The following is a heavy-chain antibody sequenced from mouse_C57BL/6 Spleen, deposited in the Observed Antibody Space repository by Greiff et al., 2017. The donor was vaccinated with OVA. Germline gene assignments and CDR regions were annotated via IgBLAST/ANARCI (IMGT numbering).Heavy chain of an antibody. CDR1: GFSFNTYA. Sequence: EVQLVESGGGLVQPKGSLKLSCAASGFSFNTYAMNWVRQAPGKGLEWVARIRSKSNNYATYYADSVKDRFTISRDDSESMLYLQMNNLKTEDTAMYYCVRQGYDYGVYWYFDVWGTGTTVTVSS. CDR2: IRSKSNNYAT. V-gene: IGHV10-1*01. CDR3: VRQGYDYGVYWYFDV. J-gene: IGHJ1*03. D-gene: IGHD2-4*01.